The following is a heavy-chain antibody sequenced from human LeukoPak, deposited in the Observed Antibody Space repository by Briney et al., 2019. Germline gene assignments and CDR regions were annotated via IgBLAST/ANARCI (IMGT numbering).Heavy chain of an antibody. Sequence: SETLSLTCTVSGGSISSSSYYWGWIRQPPGKGLEWSGSIYYSGSTYYNPSLKSRVTISVDTSKNQFSLKLSSVTAADTAVYYCARQATRGVVVIASGAFDIWGQGTMVTVSS. J-gene: IGHJ3*02. CDR2: IYYSGST. D-gene: IGHD2-21*01. CDR3: ARQATRGVVVIASGAFDI. CDR1: GGSISSSSYY. V-gene: IGHV4-39*01.